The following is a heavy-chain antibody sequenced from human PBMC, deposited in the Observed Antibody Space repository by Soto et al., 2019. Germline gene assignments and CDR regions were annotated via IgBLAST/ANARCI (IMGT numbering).Heavy chain of an antibody. D-gene: IGHD5-18*01. Sequence: QVQLQESGPGLVKPSETLSLTCTVSGGSVSSGSYYWSWIRQPPGKGLEWIGYIYYSGSTNYNPSLKRRLTISVDTSKNQFCLKLSSVTAADAAVYYCARVAIQGGGMDVWGQGTTVTVSS. J-gene: IGHJ6*02. CDR3: ARVAIQGGGMDV. CDR1: GGSVSSGSYY. CDR2: IYYSGST. V-gene: IGHV4-61*01.